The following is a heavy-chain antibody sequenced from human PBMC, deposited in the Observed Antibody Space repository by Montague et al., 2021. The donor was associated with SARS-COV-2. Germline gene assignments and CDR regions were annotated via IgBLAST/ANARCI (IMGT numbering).Heavy chain of an antibody. Sequence: SETLSLTCAVYGGSFSGYYWSWIRQPPGKGLELIGEINHSGSTNYNPSLKSRVTIPVDTSKNQFSLKLSSVTAADTAVYYCERVRYYGSGTSLGMDVWGQGTTVTVSS. V-gene: IGHV4-34*01. CDR2: INHSGST. CDR3: ERVRYYGSGTSLGMDV. J-gene: IGHJ6*02. CDR1: GGSFSGYY. D-gene: IGHD3-10*01.